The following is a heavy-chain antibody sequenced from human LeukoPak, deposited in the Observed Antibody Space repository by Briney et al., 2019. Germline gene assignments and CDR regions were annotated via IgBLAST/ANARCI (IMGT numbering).Heavy chain of an antibody. V-gene: IGHV4-34*01. Sequence: SETLSLTCAVYGGSFSGYYWSWIRQPPGKGLEWIGEINHSGSTNYNPSLKSRVTISVDTSKNQFSLKLSSVTAADTAVYYCARGLRGDWSAFFDYWGQGTLVTVSS. J-gene: IGHJ4*02. CDR3: ARGLRGDWSAFFDY. CDR1: GGSFSGYY. D-gene: IGHD2-21*02. CDR2: INHSGST.